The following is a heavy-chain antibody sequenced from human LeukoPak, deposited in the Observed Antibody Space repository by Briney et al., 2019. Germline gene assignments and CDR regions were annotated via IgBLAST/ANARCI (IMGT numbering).Heavy chain of an antibody. CDR1: GFTFDDYG. J-gene: IGHJ6*04. CDR3: AELGITMIGGV. V-gene: IGHV3-20*04. CDR2: INWNGGST. Sequence: GGSLRLSCTASGFTFDDYGMSWVRQAPGKWLEWVSGINWNGGSTGYADSVKGRFTISRDNAKNSLYLQMNSLRAEDTAVYYCAELGITMIGGVWGKGTTVTISS. D-gene: IGHD3-10*02.